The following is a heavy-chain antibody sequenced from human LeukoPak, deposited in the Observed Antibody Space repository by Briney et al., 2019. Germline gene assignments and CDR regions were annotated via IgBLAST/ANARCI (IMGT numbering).Heavy chain of an antibody. J-gene: IGHJ4*02. CDR1: GGSFSGYY. V-gene: IGHV4-34*01. CDR2: INHSGST. D-gene: IGHD2-15*01. Sequence: PSETLSLTCAVHGGSFSGYYWSWIRQPPGKGLEWIGEINHSGSTNYNPSLKSRVTISVDTSKNQFSLKLSSVTAADTAVYYCRVLGYCSGGSCYSLDYWGQGTLVTVSS. CDR3: RVLGYCSGGSCYSLDY.